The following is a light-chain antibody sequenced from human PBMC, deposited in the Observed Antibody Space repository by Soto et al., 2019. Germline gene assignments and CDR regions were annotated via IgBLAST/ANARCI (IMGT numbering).Light chain of an antibody. J-gene: IGLJ3*02. Sequence: QSALTQPASVSGSPGQSITISCTGTRSDVGAYNYVSWYQQYPGKAPKLIIHEVSNRSSGISNRFSGSKSGNTASLTISGLQAEDEADYYCSSHTNIDTWVFGGGTKLTVL. V-gene: IGLV2-14*01. CDR2: EVS. CDR3: SSHTNIDTWV. CDR1: RSDVGAYNY.